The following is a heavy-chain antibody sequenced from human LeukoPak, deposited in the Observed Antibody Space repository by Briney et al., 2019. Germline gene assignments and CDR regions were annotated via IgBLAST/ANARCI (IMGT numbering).Heavy chain of an antibody. CDR2: INPNSGGT. V-gene: IGHV1-2*02. CDR3: ARVVDGYNYGAFDI. D-gene: IGHD5-24*01. CDR1: GYTFTDYY. Sequence: ASVKVSCKPSGYTFTDYYILWVRQAPGQGLEWIGWINPNSGGTKYARRFQGRVTMTRDASISTAYTELSSLRSDDTAVYYCARVVDGYNYGAFDIWGQGTVVTVSS. J-gene: IGHJ3*02.